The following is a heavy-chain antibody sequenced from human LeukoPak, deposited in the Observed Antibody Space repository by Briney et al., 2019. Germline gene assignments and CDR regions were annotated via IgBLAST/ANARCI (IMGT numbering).Heavy chain of an antibody. Sequence: SETLSLTCTVSGGSISSYYWSWIRQPPGKGLEWIGYIYYGGSTNYNPSLKSRVTISVDTSKNQFSLKLSSVTAADTAVYYCARGDYSSGLGYWGQGTLVTVSS. CDR3: ARGDYSSGLGY. V-gene: IGHV4-59*01. CDR2: IYYGGST. J-gene: IGHJ4*02. D-gene: IGHD6-19*01. CDR1: GGSISSYY.